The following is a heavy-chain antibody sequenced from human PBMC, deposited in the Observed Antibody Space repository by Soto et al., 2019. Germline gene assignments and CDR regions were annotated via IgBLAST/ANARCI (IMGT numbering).Heavy chain of an antibody. CDR3: ARRFPVGGWYVAFDI. CDR1: GFTVSSNY. Sequence: EVQLVESGGGLVQPGGSLRLSCAASGFTVSSNYMSWVRQAPGKGLEWVSVIYSGGSTYYADSGKGRFTISRDNSKNTLYLQMNSLRAEDTAVYYCARRFPVGGWYVAFDIWGQGTMVTVSS. V-gene: IGHV3-66*01. D-gene: IGHD6-19*01. CDR2: IYSGGST. J-gene: IGHJ3*02.